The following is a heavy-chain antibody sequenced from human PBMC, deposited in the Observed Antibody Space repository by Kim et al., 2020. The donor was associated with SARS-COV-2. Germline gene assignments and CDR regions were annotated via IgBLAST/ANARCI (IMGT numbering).Heavy chain of an antibody. J-gene: IGHJ4*02. CDR3: AKESSGSSGYFDY. CDR1: GVAFRNYA. Sequence: GGSLRLSCAAFGVAFRNYAMSWVRQAPGKGLEWVSGISDSADRIYYADSVKGRFTISRDNSKSTLYLQMNSLRAEDTAVYYCAKESSGSSGYFDYWGQGTLVTVSS. V-gene: IGHV3-23*01. D-gene: IGHD6-6*01. CDR2: ISDSADRI.